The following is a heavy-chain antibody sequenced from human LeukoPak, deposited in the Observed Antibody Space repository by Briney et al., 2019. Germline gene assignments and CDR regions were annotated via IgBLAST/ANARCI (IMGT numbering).Heavy chain of an antibody. Sequence: PGGSLRLSCAASGFTFSSYGMHWVRQAPGKGLEWVANIKQDGSEKYYVDSVKGRFTISRDNAKNSLYLQMISLRAEDTAVYYCARETGIAAASYYYYFYMDVWGKGTTVTISS. D-gene: IGHD6-13*01. CDR2: IKQDGSEK. CDR1: GFTFSSYG. V-gene: IGHV3-7*01. J-gene: IGHJ6*03. CDR3: ARETGIAAASYYYYFYMDV.